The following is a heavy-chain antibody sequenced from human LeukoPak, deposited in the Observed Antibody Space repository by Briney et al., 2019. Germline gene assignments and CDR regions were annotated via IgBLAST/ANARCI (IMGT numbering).Heavy chain of an antibody. CDR2: VYSSGST. Sequence: TSQTLSLTCAVSGGSISSYYWSWIRQPAGKGLEWIGRVYSSGSTNYNPSLKSRLSMSVDTSKNQFSLKLTSVTAADTAVYYCARSPKSYDFWSGSIQGWFDPWGQGTLVTVSS. V-gene: IGHV4-4*07. D-gene: IGHD3-3*01. CDR1: GGSISSYY. CDR3: ARSPKSYDFWSGSIQGWFDP. J-gene: IGHJ5*02.